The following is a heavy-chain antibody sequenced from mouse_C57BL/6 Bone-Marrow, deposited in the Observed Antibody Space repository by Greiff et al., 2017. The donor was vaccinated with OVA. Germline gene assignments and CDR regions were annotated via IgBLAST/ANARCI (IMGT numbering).Heavy chain of an antibody. CDR1: GFTFSDYG. D-gene: IGHD3-3*01. CDR3: ARRGGWDWYFDV. V-gene: IGHV5-17*01. Sequence: EVQVVESGGGLVKPGGSLKLSCAASGFTFSDYGMHWVRQAPEKGLEWVAYISSGSSTIYYADTVKGRFTISRDNAKNTLFLQMTSLRSEDTAMDYGARRGGWDWYFDVWGTGTTVTVSS. J-gene: IGHJ1*03. CDR2: ISSGSSTI.